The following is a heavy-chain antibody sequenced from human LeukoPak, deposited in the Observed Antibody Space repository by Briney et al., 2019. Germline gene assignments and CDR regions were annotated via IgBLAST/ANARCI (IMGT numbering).Heavy chain of an antibody. CDR1: GGSFSGYY. CDR2: TSHSGST. J-gene: IGHJ4*02. V-gene: IGHV4-34*01. CDR3: AREPGWTIAARPFDQ. Sequence: SETLSLTCAVYGGSFSGYYWSWIRQPPGKGLEWIGETSHSGSTKHNPSLKSRVSISVDKSKNQFFLKLTSVTAADTAVYYCAREPGWTIAARPFDQWGQGTLVTVSS. D-gene: IGHD6-6*01.